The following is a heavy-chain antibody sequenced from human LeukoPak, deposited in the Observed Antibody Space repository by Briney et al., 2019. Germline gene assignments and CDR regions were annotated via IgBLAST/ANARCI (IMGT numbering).Heavy chain of an antibody. J-gene: IGHJ4*02. CDR2: ISWNSGSI. V-gene: IGHV3-9*01. Sequence: GGSLRLSCAASGFTFDDYAMHWVRQAPGKGLEWDSGISWNSGSIGYADSVKGRFTISRDNAKNSLYLQMNSLRAEDTALYYCAKDIYYDSSGDFDYWGQGTLVTVSS. CDR1: GFTFDDYA. CDR3: AKDIYYDSSGDFDY. D-gene: IGHD3-22*01.